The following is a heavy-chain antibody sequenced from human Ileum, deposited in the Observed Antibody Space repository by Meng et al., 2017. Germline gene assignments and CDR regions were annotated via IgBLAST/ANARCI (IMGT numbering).Heavy chain of an antibody. D-gene: IGHD5-18*01. CDR3: ARSWIQASLDI. J-gene: IGHJ3*02. CDR1: GFSFSDCW. Sequence: GESLKISCAASGFSFSDCWMTWVRQAPGKGLEWVANIKHGGNEEYYVDSVKGRFTISRDNANNSLYLQMNSLRAEDTAVYYCARSWIQASLDIWGRGTMVTVSS. CDR2: IKHGGNEE. V-gene: IGHV3-7*01.